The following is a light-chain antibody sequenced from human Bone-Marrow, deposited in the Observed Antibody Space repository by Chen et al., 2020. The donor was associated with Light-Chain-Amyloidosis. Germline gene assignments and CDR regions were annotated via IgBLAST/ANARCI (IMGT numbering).Light chain of an antibody. V-gene: IGKV3-11*01. J-gene: IGKJ5*01. CDR2: AVS. CDR3: QQRSNWPPSIT. CDR1: QSVGTN. Sequence: EIVLTQSPATLSLSPGERATLSCRASQSVGTNLAWYQQKPGQAPRLLIYAVSARATGIPARFRRSGSETDFTLTSSSLEPADFAVYYCQQRSNWPPSITFGQGTRLDIK.